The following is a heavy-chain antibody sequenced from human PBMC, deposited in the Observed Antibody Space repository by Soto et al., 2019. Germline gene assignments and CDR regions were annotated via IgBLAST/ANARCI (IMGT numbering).Heavy chain of an antibody. D-gene: IGHD3-10*01. CDR2: INGDASIT. CDR3: ARGGLKSYWFDP. CDR1: GFTFSTYW. Sequence: EVQLVESGGGLVQPGGSLRLSCAASGFTFSTYWMHWVRQAPEKGLVWVSRINGDASITNYADSVKGRFTISRDNAKNTPYLQMNSLRAEDTAVYYCARGGLKSYWFDPWGQGTLVTVSS. V-gene: IGHV3-74*01. J-gene: IGHJ5*02.